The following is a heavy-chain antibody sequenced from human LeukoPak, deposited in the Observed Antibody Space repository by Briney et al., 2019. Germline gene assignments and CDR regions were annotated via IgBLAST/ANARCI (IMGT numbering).Heavy chain of an antibody. CDR2: IYYSGST. CDR1: GGSISSYY. J-gene: IGHJ4*02. Sequence: SETLSLTCTVSGGSISSYYWSWIRQPPGKGLEWIGYIYYSGSTNYNPSLKSRVTISVDTSKNQSSLKLSSVTAADTAVYYCARGERDGYIYYWGQGTLVTVSS. CDR3: ARGERDGYIYY. D-gene: IGHD5-24*01. V-gene: IGHV4-59*01.